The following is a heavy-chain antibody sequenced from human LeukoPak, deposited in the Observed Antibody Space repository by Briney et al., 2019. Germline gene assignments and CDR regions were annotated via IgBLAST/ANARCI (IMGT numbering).Heavy chain of an antibody. V-gene: IGHV1-69*02. Sequence: SVKLSCKASGGTFSSYTISWVRQAPGQGLEWMGRIIPILGITNYAQKFQGRVTITADKSTSTAYMELSSLRSEDTAVYYCAATFSPAAPYNWFDPWGQGTLVTVSS. CDR2: IIPILGIT. CDR3: AATFSPAAPYNWFDP. D-gene: IGHD6-25*01. CDR1: GGTFSSYT. J-gene: IGHJ5*02.